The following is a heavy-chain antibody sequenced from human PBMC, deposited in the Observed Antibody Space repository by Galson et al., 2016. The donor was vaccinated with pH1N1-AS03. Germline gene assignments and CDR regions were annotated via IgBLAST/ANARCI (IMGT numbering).Heavy chain of an antibody. CDR1: GGSVSGYY. Sequence: ETLSLTCTVSGGSVSGYYWTWIRQPPGKGLEWIGQIFYIGDTLYTPSLRGRATMSVDTSKNQLSLRLSSVTAADTAVYYCGRHLRSSYSMDVWGQGTTVTVSS. J-gene: IGHJ6*02. V-gene: IGHV4-59*08. CDR3: GRHLRSSYSMDV. D-gene: IGHD2-15*01. CDR2: IFYIGDT.